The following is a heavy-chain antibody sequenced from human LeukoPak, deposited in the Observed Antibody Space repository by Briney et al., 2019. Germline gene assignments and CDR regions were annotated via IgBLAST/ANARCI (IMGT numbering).Heavy chain of an antibody. CDR1: GYTFTSYG. V-gene: IGHV1-18*01. D-gene: IGHD1-1*01. Sequence: ASVKVSCKASGYTFTSYGISWVRQAPGQGLEWMGWISAYNGNTNYAQKLQGRVTMTTDTSTSTAYMELRSLRSDDTAVYYCARGTGGADYYYHGMDVWGQGTTVTVSS. J-gene: IGHJ6*02. CDR2: ISAYNGNT. CDR3: ARGTGGADYYYHGMDV.